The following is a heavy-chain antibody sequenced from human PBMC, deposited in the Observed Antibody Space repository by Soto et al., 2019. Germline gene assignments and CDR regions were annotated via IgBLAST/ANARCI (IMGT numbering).Heavy chain of an antibody. J-gene: IGHJ2*01. CDR2: IYHSGST. D-gene: IGHD3-10*02. CDR3: ARMFDADWYFDL. V-gene: IGHV4-31*03. Sequence: QVQLHESGPGLVKPSQTLSLTCTVSGGSIISGGYYWSWIRQHPGKGLGGIGYIYHSGSTYYNPSLKSRVTISVDTSKNQFSLSLKTVTAADTAVYYCARMFDADWYFDLWGRGTLLTVSS. CDR1: GGSIISGGYY.